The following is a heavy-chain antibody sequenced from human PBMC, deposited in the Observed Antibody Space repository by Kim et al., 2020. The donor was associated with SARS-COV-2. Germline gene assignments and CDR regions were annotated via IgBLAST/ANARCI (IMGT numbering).Heavy chain of an antibody. CDR2: INPNSGGT. Sequence: ASVKVSCKASGYTFTGYYMHWVRQAPGQGLEWMGWINPNSGGTNYAQKFQGRVTMTRDTSISTAYMELSRLRSDDTAVYYCARDLSGEYSSVFDWGQGTLVTVSS. CDR1: GYTFTGYY. D-gene: IGHD6-19*01. CDR3: ARDLSGEYSSVFD. J-gene: IGHJ4*02. V-gene: IGHV1-2*02.